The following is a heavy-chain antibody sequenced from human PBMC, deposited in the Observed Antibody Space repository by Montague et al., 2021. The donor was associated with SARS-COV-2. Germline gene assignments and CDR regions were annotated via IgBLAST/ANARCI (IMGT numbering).Heavy chain of an antibody. CDR1: GESFSGYY. J-gene: IGHJ4*02. CDR2: INDGGTT. Sequence: SETLSLTCAVYGESFSGYYWTWIRQSPGRGLEWIAEINDGGTTNYNWSLKSRVTISVDTSKNQFSLKLSSVTAADTAVYYCTRWDPQIRTLFGSRGKSANDYWGQGTLVTVSS. V-gene: IGHV4-34*01. CDR3: TRWDPQIRTLFGSRGKSANDY. D-gene: IGHD4-23*01.